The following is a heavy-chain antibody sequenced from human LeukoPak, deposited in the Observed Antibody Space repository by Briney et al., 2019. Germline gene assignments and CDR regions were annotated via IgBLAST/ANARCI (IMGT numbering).Heavy chain of an antibody. Sequence: GGSLRLSCAASGFTLSNHWMTWVRQVPGRGPEWVANVNRDGSETYYLDSVKGRFTISKDNARNSLYLQMNSLRAEDTALYHCARNNGMDVWGQGTTVIVSS. V-gene: IGHV3-7*03. CDR1: GFTLSNHW. CDR3: ARNNGMDV. CDR2: VNRDGSET. J-gene: IGHJ6*02.